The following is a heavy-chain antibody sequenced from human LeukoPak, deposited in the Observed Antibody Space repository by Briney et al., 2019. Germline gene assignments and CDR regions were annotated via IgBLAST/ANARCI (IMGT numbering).Heavy chain of an antibody. V-gene: IGHV3-30*03. CDR1: GFIFNNYD. J-gene: IGHJ4*02. Sequence: GGSLRLSCATSGFIFNNYDPHWVRQAPGKGLEWLATISRDGKRQFYTDSVKGRFTISRDDSRNTLYLQMNSLRPEDAAVYYCARDRLNRAYCGDDCYSAAFDYWGQGTLVTVSS. CDR3: ARDRLNRAYCGDDCYSAAFDY. D-gene: IGHD2-21*02. CDR2: ISRDGKRQ.